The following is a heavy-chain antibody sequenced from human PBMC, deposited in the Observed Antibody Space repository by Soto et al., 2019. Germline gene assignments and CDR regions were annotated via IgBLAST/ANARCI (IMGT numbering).Heavy chain of an antibody. V-gene: IGHV4-59*01. CDR3: AKVGRIAAAATWFDP. CDR1: GGSMSGYY. D-gene: IGHD6-13*01. J-gene: IGHJ5*02. Sequence: SETLSLTCTVSGGSMSGYYWSWIRQAPGKELELVAYIHYSGSANYNPSLKSRVTTSVDTSKNQFSLKMNSVTDADTAVYYCAKVGRIAAAATWFDPWGQGTPVTVS. CDR2: IHYSGSA.